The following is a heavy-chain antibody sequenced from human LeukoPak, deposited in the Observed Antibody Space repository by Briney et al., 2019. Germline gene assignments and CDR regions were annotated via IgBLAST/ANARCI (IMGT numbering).Heavy chain of an antibody. J-gene: IGHJ4*02. CDR2: INSKSGGT. Sequence: ASVKVSCKASGYIFTGYFMHWVRQAPGHGLEWVGWINSKSGGTNYAQKFQGRVSMTRDTSINTAYMQLSRLRSDDTAVYYCARAPHILTGENFDYWGQGTLLTVSS. V-gene: IGHV1-2*02. CDR1: GYIFTGYF. D-gene: IGHD3-9*01. CDR3: ARAPHILTGENFDY.